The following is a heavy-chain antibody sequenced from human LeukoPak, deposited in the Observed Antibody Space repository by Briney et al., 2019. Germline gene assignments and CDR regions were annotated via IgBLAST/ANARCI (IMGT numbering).Heavy chain of an antibody. J-gene: IGHJ4*02. V-gene: IGHV1-2*06. CDR1: GYTFTAYY. CDR2: INPNSGSA. D-gene: IGHD4-17*01. Sequence: GTSVKVSCKASGYTFTAYYVQWVRQAPGQGLEWMGRINPNSGSANYAQKFQDRVTVTRDTSISTVYMGLKWLISDDTAVYYCARAGLNGDYVSDSWGQGTLVTVSS. CDR3: ARAGLNGDYVSDS.